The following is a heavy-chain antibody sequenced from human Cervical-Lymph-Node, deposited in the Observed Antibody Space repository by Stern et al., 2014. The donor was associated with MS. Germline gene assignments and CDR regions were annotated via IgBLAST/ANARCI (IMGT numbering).Heavy chain of an antibody. Sequence: QVQLQESGPGLEKPSQTLSLTCTVSGGSISSGDYYWSWIRQPPGKGLEWIGYIYYSGSTYYNPSLKSRVTISVDTSKNQFSLKLSSVTAADTAVYYCASANCSSTSCPNWFDPWGQGTLVTVSS. CDR1: GGSISSGDYY. J-gene: IGHJ5*02. CDR3: ASANCSSTSCPNWFDP. CDR2: IYYSGST. V-gene: IGHV4-30-4*01. D-gene: IGHD2-2*01.